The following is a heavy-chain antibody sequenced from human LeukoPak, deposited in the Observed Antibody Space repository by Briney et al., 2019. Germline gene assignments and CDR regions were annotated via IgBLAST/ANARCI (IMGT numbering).Heavy chain of an antibody. CDR3: AKDRGYSYGHDAFDI. CDR2: IYYSGST. D-gene: IGHD5-18*01. Sequence: SETLSLTCTVSGGSISSGGYYWSWIRQHPGKGLEWIGYIYYSGSTYYNPSLKSRVTISVDTSKNQFSLKLSSVTAADTALYYCAKDRGYSYGHDAFDIWGQGTMVTVSS. J-gene: IGHJ3*02. CDR1: GGSISSGGYY. V-gene: IGHV4-31*03.